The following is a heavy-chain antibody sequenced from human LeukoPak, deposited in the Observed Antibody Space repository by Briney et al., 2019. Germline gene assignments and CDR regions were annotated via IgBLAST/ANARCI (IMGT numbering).Heavy chain of an antibody. V-gene: IGHV1-2*02. Sequence: APVKVSCKASGYTFTGYYMHWVRQAPGQGLEWMGWINPNSGGTNYAQKFQGRVTMTRDTSISTAYMELSRLRSDDTAVYYCARADTAMVTDFDYWGQGTLATVSS. D-gene: IGHD5-18*01. J-gene: IGHJ4*02. CDR3: ARADTAMVTDFDY. CDR1: GYTFTGYY. CDR2: INPNSGGT.